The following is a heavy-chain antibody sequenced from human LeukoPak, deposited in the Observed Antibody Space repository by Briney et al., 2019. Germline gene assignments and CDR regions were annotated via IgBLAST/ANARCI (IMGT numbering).Heavy chain of an antibody. J-gene: IGHJ5*02. V-gene: IGHV1-8*01. D-gene: IGHD2-15*01. CDR3: ASCSGSSCYDPWFDP. CDR2: MNPNSGNT. CDR1: GYTFTSYD. Sequence: GASVKVSCKASGYTFTSYDINWVRQATGQGLEWMGWMNPNSGNTGYAQKFQGRVTMTRNTSISTAYMELSSLRSEDTAVYYCASCSGSSCYDPWFDPWGQGTLVTVSS.